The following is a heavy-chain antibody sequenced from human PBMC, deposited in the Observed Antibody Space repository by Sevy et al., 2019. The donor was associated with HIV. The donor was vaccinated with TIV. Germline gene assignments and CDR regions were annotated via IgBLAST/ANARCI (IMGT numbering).Heavy chain of an antibody. Sequence: GGSLRLSCVASGFTLSSYWMSWVRQVPGQGLEWVADIKQDGSDKKYLDSVKGRFTISRDNAKKSLYLQMNNLRVEDTALYYCVRVRAFLLFGELPRYRFDSWGLGTLLTVSS. CDR3: VRVRAFLLFGELPRYRFDS. CDR2: IKQDGSDK. CDR1: GFTLSSYW. V-gene: IGHV3-7*04. J-gene: IGHJ4*02. D-gene: IGHD3-10*01.